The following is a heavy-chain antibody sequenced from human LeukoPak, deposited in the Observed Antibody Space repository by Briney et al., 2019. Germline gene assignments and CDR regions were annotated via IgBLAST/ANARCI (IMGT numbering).Heavy chain of an antibody. CDR1: GFTFSSYA. V-gene: IGHV3-30*04. Sequence: GRSLRLSCAASGFTFSSYAMHWVRQAPGKGLEWVAVISYDGSNKYYADSVKGRFTISRDNSKNTPYLQMNSLRAEDAAVYYCAKVFFSGSYYAASDYWGQGTLVTVSS. CDR2: ISYDGSNK. J-gene: IGHJ4*02. D-gene: IGHD1-26*01. CDR3: AKVFFSGSYYAASDY.